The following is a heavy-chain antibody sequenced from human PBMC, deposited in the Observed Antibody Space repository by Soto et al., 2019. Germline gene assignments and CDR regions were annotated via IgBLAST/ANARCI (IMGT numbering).Heavy chain of an antibody. V-gene: IGHV1-3*04. CDR2: SNTGNGNT. CDR1: GYTFSDYG. D-gene: IGHD6-19*01. J-gene: IGHJ4*02. CDR3: ARKYSSGSFDS. Sequence: ASVKVSCKASGYTFSDYGIHWVRQAPGQRLEWMGWSNTGNGNTKYSEKFQGRVTITRDTPASTAYMELRSLRSEDTAVYYCARKYSSGSFDSWGQGTLVTVS.